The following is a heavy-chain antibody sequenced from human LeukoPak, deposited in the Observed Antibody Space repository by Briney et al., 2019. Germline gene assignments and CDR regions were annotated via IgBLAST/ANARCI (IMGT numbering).Heavy chain of an antibody. CDR1: GYTFTSYY. CDR3: ARDLRSSAHENTYYFDY. Sequence: GASVKVSCKASGYTFTSYYMHWVRQAPGQGLEWMGIINPSGGSTSYAQKFQGRVTMTRDTSTSTVYMELSSLRSEDTAVYYCARDLRSSAHENTYYFDYWGQGTLVTVSS. CDR2: INPSGGST. J-gene: IGHJ4*02. D-gene: IGHD6-13*01. V-gene: IGHV1-46*01.